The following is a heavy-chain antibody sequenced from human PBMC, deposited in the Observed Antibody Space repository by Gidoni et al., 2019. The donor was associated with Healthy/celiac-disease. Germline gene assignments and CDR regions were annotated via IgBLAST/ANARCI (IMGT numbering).Heavy chain of an antibody. Sequence: QVQLVESGGGVVQPGRSLRLSCAASGFTFSSYGMHWVRQAPGKGLEWVAVISYDGSNKYYADSVKGRFTISRDNSKNTLYLQMNSLRAEDTAVYYCAKELGFYYFDYWGQGTLVTVSS. CDR1: GFTFSSYG. D-gene: IGHD3-16*01. CDR2: ISYDGSNK. V-gene: IGHV3-30*18. CDR3: AKELGFYYFDY. J-gene: IGHJ4*02.